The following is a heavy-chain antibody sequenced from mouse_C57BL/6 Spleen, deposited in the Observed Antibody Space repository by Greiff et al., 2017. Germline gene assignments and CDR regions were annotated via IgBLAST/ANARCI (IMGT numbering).Heavy chain of an antibody. CDR1: GYTFTDYE. V-gene: IGHV1-15*01. Sequence: VQLQESGAELVRPGASVTLSCKASGYTFTDYEMHWVKQTPVHGLEWIGAIDPETGGTAYNQKFKGKAILTADKSSSTAYMDLRSLTSEDSAVYYCTREAYWGQGTLVTVSA. CDR3: TREAY. CDR2: IDPETGGT. J-gene: IGHJ3*01.